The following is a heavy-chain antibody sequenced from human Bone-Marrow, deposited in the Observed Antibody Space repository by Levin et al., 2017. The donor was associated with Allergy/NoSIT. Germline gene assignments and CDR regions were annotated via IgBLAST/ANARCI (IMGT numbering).Heavy chain of an antibody. V-gene: IGHV3-21*01. CDR1: GFTFSSYS. CDR2: ISSSSSYI. D-gene: IGHD2-2*01. CDR3: ARGSTSLAAFDI. J-gene: IGHJ3*02. Sequence: GESLKISCAASGFTFSSYSMNWVRQAPGKGLEWVSSISSSSSYIYYADSVKGRFTISRDNAKNSLYLQMNSLRAEDTAVYYCARGSTSLAAFDIWGQGTMVTVSS.